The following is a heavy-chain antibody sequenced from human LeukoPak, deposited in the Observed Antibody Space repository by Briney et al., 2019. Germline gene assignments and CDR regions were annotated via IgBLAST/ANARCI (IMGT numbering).Heavy chain of an antibody. CDR2: ISGSSGNI. Sequence: LPGGSLRLSCAASGFTFSRFSMNWLRQAPGKGLEWVSYISGSSGNIHYADSVKGRFTISRDNAKNSLYLQMNSLRAEDTAVYYCASDTAFSFDYWGQGNLVTVSS. CDR1: GFTFSRFS. V-gene: IGHV3-48*01. J-gene: IGHJ4*02. D-gene: IGHD2-21*02. CDR3: ASDTAFSFDY.